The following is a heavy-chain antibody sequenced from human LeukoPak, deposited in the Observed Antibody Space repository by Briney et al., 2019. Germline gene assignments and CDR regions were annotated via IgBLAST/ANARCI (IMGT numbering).Heavy chain of an antibody. J-gene: IGHJ4*02. CDR2: IYHSRST. D-gene: IGHD6-6*01. CDR3: ARESGHSSSSRDY. V-gene: IGHV4-30-2*06. Sequence: PSDTLSLTCTVSGRSISSGGYYWSWIPQSPAEGLERIGYIYHSRSTYYNPSLKSRVTISVDRSKNQSSLKLRSVTAADTAVYYCARESGHSSSSRDYWGQGTLVTVSS. CDR1: GRSISSGGYY.